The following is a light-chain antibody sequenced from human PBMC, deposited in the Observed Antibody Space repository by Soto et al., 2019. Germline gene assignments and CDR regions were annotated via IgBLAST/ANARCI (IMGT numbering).Light chain of an antibody. CDR2: EGS. CDR1: SSDVGSYNL. V-gene: IGLV2-23*01. CDR3: CAYAGSSTVV. J-gene: IGLJ2*01. Sequence: QSALTQPASVSGSPGQSITISCTGTSSDVGSYNLVSWYQQHPGKAPKLMIYEGSKRPSGVSNRFSGSKSGNTASLTISGRQTADEADYYCCAYAGSSTVVFGGGPKLTVL.